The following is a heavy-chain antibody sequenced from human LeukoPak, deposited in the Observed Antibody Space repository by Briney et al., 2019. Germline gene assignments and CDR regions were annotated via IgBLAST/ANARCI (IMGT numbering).Heavy chain of an antibody. V-gene: IGHV3-74*01. D-gene: IGHD3-9*01. CDR1: GFTFSSYW. CDR2: INSDGSST. CDR3: ARDGYYDILTGYYSPNWFDP. Sequence: GGSLRLSCAASGFTFSSYWMHWVRQAPGKGLVWVSRINSDGSSTSYADSVKGRFTISRDNAKNTLYLQMNSLRAEDTAVYYCARDGYYDILTGYYSPNWFDPWGQGTLVTVSS. J-gene: IGHJ5*02.